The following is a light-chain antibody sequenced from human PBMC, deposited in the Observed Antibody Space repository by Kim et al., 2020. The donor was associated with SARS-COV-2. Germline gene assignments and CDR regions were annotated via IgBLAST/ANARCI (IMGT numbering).Light chain of an antibody. CDR3: LQTTHLPLT. CDR1: QSLLFSDGRTY. Sequence: MTQTPLSLSVTPGQAASISCKSSQSLLFSDGRTYLYWYLQKPGQPPQLLIYEVYNRFSGVPERFSGSGSGTDFTLKISRVEAEDVGVYYCLQTTHLPLTFGGGTKVDIK. CDR2: EVY. V-gene: IGKV2D-29*01. J-gene: IGKJ4*01.